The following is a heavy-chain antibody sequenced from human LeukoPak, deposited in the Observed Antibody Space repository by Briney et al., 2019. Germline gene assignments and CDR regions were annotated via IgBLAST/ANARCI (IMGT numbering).Heavy chain of an antibody. Sequence: SQTLSLTCSVSGGSISRPDHYWSWIRQPPGKGLEWIGFIYDNEKTHYSPSFESRVTISGDTSNNHFSLTLNFVTAADTAICYCAASQSDYYNSGTYHKIHYWGRGALVTVSS. CDR1: GGSISRPDHY. V-gene: IGHV4-30-4*01. CDR2: IYDNEKT. CDR3: AASQSDYYNSGTYHKIHY. J-gene: IGHJ4*02. D-gene: IGHD3-10*01.